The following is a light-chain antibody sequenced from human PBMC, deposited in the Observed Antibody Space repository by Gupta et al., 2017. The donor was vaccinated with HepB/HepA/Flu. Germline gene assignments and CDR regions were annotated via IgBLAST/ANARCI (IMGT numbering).Light chain of an antibody. V-gene: IGLV1-51*02. CDR3: GTSDTGINALV. CDR1: SSNIGSDF. Sequence: QSVLTQPPSVSAAPGQKVTISCSGSSSNIGSDFVSWYQHVHATETNLLIDYNNKRPSAITARGLSYSTANYATPRTIGLPTGEEADDYCGTSDTGINALVFGGGTKLTVL. CDR2: YNN. J-gene: IGLJ2*01.